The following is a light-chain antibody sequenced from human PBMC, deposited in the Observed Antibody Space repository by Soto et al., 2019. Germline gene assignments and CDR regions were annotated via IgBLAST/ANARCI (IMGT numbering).Light chain of an antibody. V-gene: IGLV2-14*01. CDR2: EVT. Sequence: QSALTQPASVSGSPGQSITISCAGTRDDIGAYDYVSWYQQHPGNAPILLVYEVTNRPSGVSDRFSGSKSGNTASLTISGLQAEDEADYYCNSYTNSSAVVFGGGSKVTVL. J-gene: IGLJ2*01. CDR1: RDDIGAYDY. CDR3: NSYTNSSAVV.